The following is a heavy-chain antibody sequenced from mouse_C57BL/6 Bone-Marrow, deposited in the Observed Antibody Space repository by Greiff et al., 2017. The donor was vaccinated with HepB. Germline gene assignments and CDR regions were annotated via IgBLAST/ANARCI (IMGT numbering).Heavy chain of an antibody. J-gene: IGHJ1*03. CDR3: ARGDYDYWYFDV. Sequence: QVQLQQPGAELVKPGASVKMSCKASGYTFTSYWITWVKQRPGQGLEWIGDIYPGSGSTNYNEKFKSKATLTVDTSSSTADMQLSSLTSEDSAVYYCARGDYDYWYFDVWGTGTTVTVSS. V-gene: IGHV1-55*01. D-gene: IGHD2-4*01. CDR2: IYPGSGST. CDR1: GYTFTSYW.